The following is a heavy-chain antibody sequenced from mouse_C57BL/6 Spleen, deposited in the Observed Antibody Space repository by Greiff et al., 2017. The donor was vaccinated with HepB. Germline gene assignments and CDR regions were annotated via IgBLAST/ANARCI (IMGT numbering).Heavy chain of an antibody. V-gene: IGHV1-59*01. CDR2: IDPSDSYT. Sequence: VQLQQPGAELVRPGTSVKLSCKASGYTFTSYWMHWVKQRPGQGLEWIGVIDPSDSYTNYNQKFKGKATLTVDTSSSTAYMQLSSLTSEDSAVYYCARTGSSYGYFDYWGQGTTLTVSS. D-gene: IGHD1-1*01. J-gene: IGHJ2*01. CDR3: ARTGSSYGYFDY. CDR1: GYTFTSYW.